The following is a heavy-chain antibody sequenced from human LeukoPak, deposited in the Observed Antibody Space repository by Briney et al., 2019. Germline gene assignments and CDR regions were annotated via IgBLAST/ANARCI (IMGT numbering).Heavy chain of an antibody. CDR2: TSAYNGDR. J-gene: IGHJ4*02. CDR1: GYTFTNYG. D-gene: IGHD2-2*01. CDR3: ARDRCSSTSCRLDY. V-gene: IGHV1-18*01. Sequence: VASVKVSCKASGYTFTNYGISWVRQAPGQGLEWMGWTSAYNGDRSYAQNLQGRVIMTTDTSTSTAYMGLRSLTYDDTAVYYCARDRCSSTSCRLDYWGQGTLVTVSS.